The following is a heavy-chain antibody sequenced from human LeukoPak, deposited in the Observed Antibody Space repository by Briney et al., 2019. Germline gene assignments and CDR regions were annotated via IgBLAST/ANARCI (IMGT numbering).Heavy chain of an antibody. CDR2: ISSSSSYI. CDR3: ARDRRGYGDYP. D-gene: IGHD4-17*01. Sequence: GGSLRLSCAASGFTFSSYSMNWVRQAPGKGLEWVSSISSSSSYIYYADSVKGRFAISRDNAKNSLYLQMNSLRAEDTAVYYCARDRRGYGDYPWGQGTLVTVSS. CDR1: GFTFSSYS. J-gene: IGHJ5*02. V-gene: IGHV3-21*01.